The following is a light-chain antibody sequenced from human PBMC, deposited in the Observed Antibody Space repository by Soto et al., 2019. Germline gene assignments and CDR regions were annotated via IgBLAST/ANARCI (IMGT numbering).Light chain of an antibody. CDR2: EGS. CDR1: SSDVGSYNL. Sequence: QSALTQPASVSGSPGQSITISCTGTSSDVGSYNLVCWYQQHPGKAPKLMIYEGSKRPSGVSNRFSGSKSGNTASLTISGIQAEDEADYYCCSYAGSSTFFGTGTKLTVL. CDR3: CSYAGSSTF. J-gene: IGLJ1*01. V-gene: IGLV2-23*03.